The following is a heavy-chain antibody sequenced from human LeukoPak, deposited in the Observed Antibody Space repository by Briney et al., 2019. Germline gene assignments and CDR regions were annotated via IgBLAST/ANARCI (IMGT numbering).Heavy chain of an antibody. CDR3: ASSRTSYHYYMDV. CDR1: GGSLSSSSHY. CDR2: IHYTGST. V-gene: IGHV4-39*01. J-gene: IGHJ6*03. Sequence: PSETLSLTCSDSGGSLSSSSHYWGWIRQAPGKGLEWIGSIHYTGSTYYNPSLKSRVTIFVDTSKNQFSLNLSSVTAVDTAVYYCASSRTSYHYYMDVWGKGTTVTVSS. D-gene: IGHD2-2*01.